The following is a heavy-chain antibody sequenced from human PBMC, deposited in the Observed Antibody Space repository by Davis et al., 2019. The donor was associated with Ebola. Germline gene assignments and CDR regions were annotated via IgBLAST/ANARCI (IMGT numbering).Heavy chain of an antibody. Sequence: PSETLSLTCTVSGGSISSYYWSWIRQPPGKGLEWIGYIYYSGSTNYNPSLKSRVTISVDTSKNQFSLKLSSVTAADTAVYYCARGTGGSYYDWFDPWGQGTLVTVSS. CDR1: GGSISSYY. J-gene: IGHJ5*02. D-gene: IGHD1-26*01. CDR3: ARGTGGSYYDWFDP. V-gene: IGHV4-59*01. CDR2: IYYSGST.